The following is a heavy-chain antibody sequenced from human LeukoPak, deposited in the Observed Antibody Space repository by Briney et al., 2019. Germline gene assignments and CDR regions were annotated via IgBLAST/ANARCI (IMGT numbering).Heavy chain of an antibody. D-gene: IGHD1-14*01. J-gene: IGHJ4*02. CDR3: AKATGYLL. V-gene: IGHV3-23*01. Sequence: GGSLRLSCAASGFTFSSYAMSWVSQAPGKGLEWVSNISNSDYSTYYADSVKGRFTISRANSENTLYLQMNNLRAEDTAVYYFAKATGYLLWGQGTLVTVSS. CDR1: GFTFSSYA. CDR2: ISNSDYST.